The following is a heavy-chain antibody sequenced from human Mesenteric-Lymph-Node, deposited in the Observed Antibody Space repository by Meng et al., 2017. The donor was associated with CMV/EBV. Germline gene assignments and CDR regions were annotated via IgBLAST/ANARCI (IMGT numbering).Heavy chain of an antibody. CDR3: AKTPKRGFPYGNYFDL. J-gene: IGHJ4*02. CDR1: GFTISSYA. V-gene: IGHV3-23*01. CDR2: LAFSSGNT. Sequence: GGSLRLSCAAAGFTISSYAMSWVRQAPGKGLEWVSTLAFSSGNTYYADSVKGRFTITSDTSKNTLYMQVTNLRAEDTAIYYCAKTPKRGFPYGNYFDLWGRGTLVTVSS. D-gene: IGHD5-18*01.